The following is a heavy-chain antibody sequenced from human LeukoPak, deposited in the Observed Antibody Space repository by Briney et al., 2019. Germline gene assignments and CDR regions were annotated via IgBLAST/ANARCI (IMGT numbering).Heavy chain of an antibody. CDR3: ARGSGYSGYDYYYGMDV. CDR1: GGSISSYY. CDR2: IYYSGST. V-gene: IGHV4-59*01. D-gene: IGHD5-12*01. Sequence: SETLSLTCTVSGGSISSYYWSWIRQPPGKGLEWIGYIYYSGSTNYNPSLKSRVTISVDTSKNQFSLKLSSVTAAGTAVYYCARGSGYSGYDYYYGMDVWGQGTTVTVSS. J-gene: IGHJ6*02.